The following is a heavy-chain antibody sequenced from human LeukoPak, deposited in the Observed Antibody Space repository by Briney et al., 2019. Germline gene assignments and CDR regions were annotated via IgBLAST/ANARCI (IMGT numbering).Heavy chain of an antibody. CDR1: GFTFSNYA. J-gene: IGHJ6*02. D-gene: IGHD3-10*01. CDR2: FSGSGGST. CDR3: AKGKTGNYYGMDV. Sequence: GGSLRLSCVASGFTFSNYAMSWVRQAPGKGLELVSAFSGSGGSTYYADSVKGRFTISRDNSKNTLYLQMNSLRAEDTAVYYCAKGKTGNYYGMDVWGQGTTVTVS. V-gene: IGHV3-23*01.